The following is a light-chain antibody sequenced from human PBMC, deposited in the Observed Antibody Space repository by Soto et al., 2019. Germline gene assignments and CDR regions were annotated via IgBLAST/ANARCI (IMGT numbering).Light chain of an antibody. CDR3: QQYNRYPIT. Sequence: DIQLAESPSFLSATVGDRVNITCRASQDIANYLAWYQQKPGKAPEFLIYATSTFQSGVPSRFSVSGSGTAGTLTLRSLQPEDGATYYGQQYNRYPITFGQGIRLEIK. CDR2: ATS. J-gene: IGKJ5*01. CDR1: QDIANY. V-gene: IGKV1-9*01.